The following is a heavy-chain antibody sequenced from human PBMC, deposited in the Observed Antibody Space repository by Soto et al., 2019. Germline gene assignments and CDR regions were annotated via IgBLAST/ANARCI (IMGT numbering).Heavy chain of an antibody. CDR1: GFTFRNAW. CDR3: TTGGRVYSYGYHDAFDI. D-gene: IGHD5-18*01. J-gene: IGHJ3*02. CDR2: IKSKTDGGTT. Sequence: GGSLRLSCAASGFTFRNAWMSWGRQAPGKGLEWVGRIKSKTDGGTTDYGAPVKGSFTISRDDSKNTLYLQMNSLKTEDTAVYSCTTGGRVYSYGYHDAFDIWGQGTMVTVSS. V-gene: IGHV3-15*01.